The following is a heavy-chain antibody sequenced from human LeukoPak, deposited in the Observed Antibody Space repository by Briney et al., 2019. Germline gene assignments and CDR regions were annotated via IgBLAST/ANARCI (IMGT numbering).Heavy chain of an antibody. CDR1: GGTFSSYA. J-gene: IGHJ3*02. V-gene: IGHV1-69*01. CDR2: IIPILGTA. D-gene: IGHD1-26*01. CDR3: ATQWDREAFDI. Sequence: ASVKVSCKASGGTFSSYAISWVRQAPGQGLEWMGGIIPILGTANYAQKFQGRVTITADESTSTAYMELSSLRSEDTAVYYCATQWDREAFDIWGQGTMVTVSS.